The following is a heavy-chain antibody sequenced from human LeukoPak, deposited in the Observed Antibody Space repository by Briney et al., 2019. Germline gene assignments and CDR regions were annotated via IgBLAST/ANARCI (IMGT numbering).Heavy chain of an antibody. CDR1: GFTFSSYG. D-gene: IGHD3-22*01. CDR2: ISYDGSNK. Sequence: GGSLRLSCAASGFTFSSYGMHWVRQAPGKGLEWVAVISYDGSNKYYADSVKGRFTISRDNSKNTLYLQMNSLRAEDTAVYYCAKSSYYDSRGYYSFFDYWGQGTLVTVSS. J-gene: IGHJ4*02. V-gene: IGHV3-30*18. CDR3: AKSSYYDSRGYYSFFDY.